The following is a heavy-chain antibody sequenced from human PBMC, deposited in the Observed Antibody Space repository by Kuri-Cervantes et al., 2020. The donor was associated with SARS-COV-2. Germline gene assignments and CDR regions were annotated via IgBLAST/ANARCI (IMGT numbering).Heavy chain of an antibody. CDR1: GFTFRSYW. J-gene: IGHJ4*02. CDR2: INSDGRST. CDR3: ARDAERTEDSYPPPEYYFDY. V-gene: IGHV3-74*01. Sequence: GESLKISCAASGFTFRSYWMHWVRQAPGKGLVWVSRINSDGRSTSYADSVKGRFTISRDNAKNSLYLQSNSLRDEDTAVYYCARDAERTEDSYPPPEYYFDYWGQGTLVTVSS. D-gene: IGHD5-18*01.